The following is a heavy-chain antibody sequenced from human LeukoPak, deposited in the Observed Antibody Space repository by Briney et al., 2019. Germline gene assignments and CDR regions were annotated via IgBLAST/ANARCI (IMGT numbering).Heavy chain of an antibody. CDR1: GGSFSSYY. D-gene: IGHD2-15*01. CDR3: ARVDCSGGSSYSFDY. V-gene: IGHV4-59*01. J-gene: IGHJ4*02. CDR2: IYYSGST. Sequence: PSVTLSLTCTVSGGSFSSYYWNWIRQPPGKGLEWMGYIYYSGSTNCNPSLKSRVTISVDTSKNQFCLKLSSVTAADTAVYYCARVDCSGGSSYSFDYWGQGTLVTVSS.